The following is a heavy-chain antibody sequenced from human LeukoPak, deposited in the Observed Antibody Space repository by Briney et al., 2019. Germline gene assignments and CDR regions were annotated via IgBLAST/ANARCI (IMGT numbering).Heavy chain of an antibody. CDR2: ISSSSSTI. J-gene: IGHJ4*02. V-gene: IGHV3-48*04. Sequence: PGGSLRLSCTVSGFTFSNFWMNWVRQAPGKGLEWVSYISSSSSTIYYADSVKGRFTISRDNAKNSLYLQMNSLRAEDTAVYYCARRSLRYYDSSGYYDFDYWGQGTLVTVSS. CDR3: ARRSLRYYDSSGYYDFDY. D-gene: IGHD3-22*01. CDR1: GFTFSNFW.